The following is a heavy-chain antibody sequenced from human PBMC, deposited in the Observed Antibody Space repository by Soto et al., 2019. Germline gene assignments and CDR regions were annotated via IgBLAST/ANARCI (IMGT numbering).Heavy chain of an antibody. CDR2: IYYSGST. Sequence: TLSLTCSVSGRSISSGGYYWSWSRQHPGKGLEWIGYIYYSGSTYYNPSLKSRVTRSGDTSKNQCSLRLSSVTAADTAVDYCARGGRRSPVMYVWGQGTTVTVSS. CDR1: GRSISSGGYY. J-gene: IGHJ6*02. CDR3: ARGGRRSPVMYV. V-gene: IGHV4-31*03.